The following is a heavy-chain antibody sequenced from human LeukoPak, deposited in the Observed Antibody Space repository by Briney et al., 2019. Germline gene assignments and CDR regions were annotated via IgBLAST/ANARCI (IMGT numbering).Heavy chain of an antibody. J-gene: IGHJ4*02. CDR3: AREMVDVLTVYGLDY. D-gene: IGHD3-9*01. Sequence: GGSLRLSCAASGVSLSRYSMNWVRQAPGKGLEWVSSISSTSSYLFYAESETGRFTISRDNGKNSLYLQMNRLRGEETAVYYCAREMVDVLTVYGLDYWGQGTLVTVSS. CDR2: ISSTSSYL. CDR1: GVSLSRYS. V-gene: IGHV3-21*01.